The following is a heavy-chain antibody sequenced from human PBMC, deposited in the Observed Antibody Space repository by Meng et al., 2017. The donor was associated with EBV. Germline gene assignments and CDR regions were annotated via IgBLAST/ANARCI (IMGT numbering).Heavy chain of an antibody. CDR1: GGPFSSYA. D-gene: IGHD6-13*01. CDR3: ARAEIAAAGRLDY. CDR2: TIPIFGTA. Sequence: HVQLLQSGTDVQQPGSWVTCSCKAPGGPFSSYAISWVRQAPGQGLEWMGGTIPIFGTANYAQKFQGRVTITADKSTSTAYMELSSLRSEDTAVYYCARAEIAAAGRLDYWGQGTLVTVSS. J-gene: IGHJ4*02. V-gene: IGHV1-69*06.